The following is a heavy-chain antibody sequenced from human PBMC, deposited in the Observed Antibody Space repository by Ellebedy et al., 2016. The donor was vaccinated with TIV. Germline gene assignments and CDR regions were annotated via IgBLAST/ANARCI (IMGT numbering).Heavy chain of an antibody. J-gene: IGHJ4*02. CDR3: ARDTSGYFDI. CDR1: GYTFTSYY. CDR2: SSVYNGKT. D-gene: IGHD2-2*01. Sequence: ASVKVSCXASGYTFTSYYMHWVRQAPGQGLEWLAWSSVYNGKTNYAQKVQDRIAMTTDTTTSTAYMDLRSLTSDDTAVYYCARDTSGYFDIWGQGTLVTVSS. V-gene: IGHV1-18*04.